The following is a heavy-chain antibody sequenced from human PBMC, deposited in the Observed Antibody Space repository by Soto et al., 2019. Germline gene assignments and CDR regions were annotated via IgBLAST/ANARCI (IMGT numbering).Heavy chain of an antibody. Sequence: QVQLVQSGAEVKKPGASVKVSCKASGYIFLSYGLSWVRQAPGQGLEWMGWIRPYNGNTNYAQKLQGRVTMTTDTSTSTADMELRSLRSDDTAVYYCVRDLDGSGSYYTDYWGRGTLVTVSS. CDR3: VRDLDGSGSYYTDY. CDR1: GYIFLSYG. V-gene: IGHV1-18*04. D-gene: IGHD3-10*01. CDR2: IRPYNGNT. J-gene: IGHJ4*02.